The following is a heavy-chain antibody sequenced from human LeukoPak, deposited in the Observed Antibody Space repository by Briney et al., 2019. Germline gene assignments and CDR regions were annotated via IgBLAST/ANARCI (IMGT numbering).Heavy chain of an antibody. Sequence: SVKVSCKAYAGTFSSYAISWVRQAPGQGLEWMDWNIAIFCTTNYEKKFKSRVTITTDESMSTVYMELSSLRAEDTAVYYCAREIAVAGSLDYWGQGTLVTVSS. CDR1: AGTFSSYA. CDR2: NIAIFCTT. D-gene: IGHD6-19*01. V-gene: IGHV1-69*05. CDR3: AREIAVAGSLDY. J-gene: IGHJ4*02.